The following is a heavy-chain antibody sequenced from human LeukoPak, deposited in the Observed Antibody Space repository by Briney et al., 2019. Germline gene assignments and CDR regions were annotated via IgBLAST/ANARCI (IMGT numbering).Heavy chain of an antibody. CDR2: IYYSGST. V-gene: IGHV4-39*07. CDR1: GGSISSSSYY. J-gene: IGHJ3*02. CDR3: ARALGVPAAIVGAFDI. Sequence: PSETLSLTCTVSGGSISSSSYYWGWIRQPPGKGLEWIGSIYYSGSTYYNPSLKSRVTISVDTSKNQFSLKLSSVTAADTAVYYCARALGVPAAIVGAFDIWGQGTMVTVSS. D-gene: IGHD2-2*02.